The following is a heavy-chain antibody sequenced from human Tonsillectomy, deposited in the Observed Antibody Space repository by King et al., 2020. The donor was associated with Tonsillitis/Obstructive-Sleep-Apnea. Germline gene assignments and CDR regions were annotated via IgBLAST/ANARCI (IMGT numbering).Heavy chain of an antibody. CDR2: IKEDGSEK. J-gene: IGHJ4*02. Sequence: VQLVESGGGLVQPGGSLRLSCAASGFTFSSYWMSWVRQAPGKGLEWVANIKEDGSEKYYVDSVKGRFNISRDNARNSLYLQMNSLRAEDTAVYYCARDRGQLWLLDYGGQGTLVTVSS. D-gene: IGHD5-18*01. CDR3: ARDRGQLWLLDY. CDR1: GFTFSSYW. V-gene: IGHV3-7*04.